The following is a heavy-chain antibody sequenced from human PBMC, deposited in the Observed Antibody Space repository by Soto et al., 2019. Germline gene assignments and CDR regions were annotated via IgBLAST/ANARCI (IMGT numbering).Heavy chain of an antibody. CDR3: ARDIAGHSSSSTYYYYGMDV. D-gene: IGHD6-6*01. CDR2: IYYSGST. J-gene: IGHJ6*02. Sequence: SETLSLTCTVSGGSISSGGYYWSWIRQHPGKGLEWIGYIYYSGSTYYNPSLKSRVTISVDTSKNQLSLKLSSVTAADTAVYYCARDIAGHSSSSTYYYYGMDVWGQGTTVTVSS. V-gene: IGHV4-31*03. CDR1: GGSISSGGYY.